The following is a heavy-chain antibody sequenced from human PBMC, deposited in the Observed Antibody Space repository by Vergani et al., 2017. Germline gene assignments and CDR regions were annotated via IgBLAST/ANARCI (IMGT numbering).Heavy chain of an antibody. J-gene: IGHJ4*02. CDR1: GYSFTSYW. CDR3: ARSSDIVVVPAAIGDY. D-gene: IGHD2-2*01. V-gene: IGHV5-51*03. Sequence: VQVVHSGAEVKKPGESLKILCKGSGYSFTSYWIGWARQMPGKGLEWMGIIYPGDSDTRYSPSFQGQVTISADKSSSTAYLQWRSLKASDTAMYYCARSSDIVVVPAAIGDYWGQGTLVTVSS. CDR2: IYPGDSDT.